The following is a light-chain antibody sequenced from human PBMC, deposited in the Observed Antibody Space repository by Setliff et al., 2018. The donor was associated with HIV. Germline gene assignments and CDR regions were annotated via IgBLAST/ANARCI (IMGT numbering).Light chain of an antibody. CDR1: ISDVGGYDY. V-gene: IGLV2-11*01. CDR3: CSYAGLYTFFV. CDR2: DVT. J-gene: IGLJ1*01. Sequence: QSALTQPRSVSGSPGQSVTISCAGTISDVGGYDYVSWYQQHPGKAPKLMIYDVTKRPSGVPDRFSGSKSDSTASLTISGLQAEDGADYYCCSYAGLYTFFVFGTGTKVTVL.